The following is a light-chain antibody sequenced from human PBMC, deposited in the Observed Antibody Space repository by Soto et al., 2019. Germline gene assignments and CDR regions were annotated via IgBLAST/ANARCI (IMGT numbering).Light chain of an antibody. CDR3: CSYAGSSIWV. J-gene: IGLJ3*02. CDR1: SGDVGNYIL. Sequence: QSVLTQPASVSGSPGQSITISCTGTSGDVGNYILVSWYQQHPGKAPQLIIYEDTKRPSGVSNRFSGSKSGNTASLTISGLLAEDEADYYCCSYAGSSIWVFGGGTKVTVL. CDR2: EDT. V-gene: IGLV2-23*01.